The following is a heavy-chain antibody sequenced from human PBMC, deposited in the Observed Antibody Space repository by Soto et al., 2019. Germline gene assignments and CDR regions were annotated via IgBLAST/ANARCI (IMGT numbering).Heavy chain of an antibody. Sequence: QTLSLNCAITGDSVSSNSAGWSWVRQSPSRGLEWLGRTYYRSKWYYEYAVSVRGRITINPDTSKNQYSLQLNSVTPEDTAVYFCARGEQYSGRIFDYWGQGTLVTVSS. CDR3: ARGEQYSGRIFDY. V-gene: IGHV6-1*01. CDR1: GDSVSSNSAG. D-gene: IGHD1-26*01. J-gene: IGHJ4*01. CDR2: TYYRSKWYY.